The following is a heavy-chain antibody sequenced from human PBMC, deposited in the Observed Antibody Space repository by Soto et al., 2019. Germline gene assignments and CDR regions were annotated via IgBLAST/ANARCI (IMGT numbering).Heavy chain of an antibody. V-gene: IGHV4-34*01. CDR3: ARSIARVAGTWVDY. Sequence: SETLSLTCAVYCGSFSGYYWCWIRQPPGKGLEWIGEINHSGSTNYNPSLKSRVTISVDTSKNQFSLKLSSVTAADTAVYYCARSIARVAGTWVDYWGQGTLVTVSS. J-gene: IGHJ4*02. CDR1: CGSFSGYY. D-gene: IGHD2-15*01. CDR2: INHSGST.